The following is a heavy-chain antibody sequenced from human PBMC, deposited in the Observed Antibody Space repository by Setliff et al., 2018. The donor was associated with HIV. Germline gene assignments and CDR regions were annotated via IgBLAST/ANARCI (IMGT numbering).Heavy chain of an antibody. J-gene: IGHJ4*02. D-gene: IGHD5-18*01. CDR3: ARITVDTAMVYDY. V-gene: IGHV1-2*06. CDR1: GYTFSTNA. CDR2: INPNSGGT. Sequence: ASVKVSCKAFGYTFSTNAIHWVRQAPGQGLEWMGRINPNSGGTNYAQKFQGRVTMTRDTSISTAYMELSRLRSDDTAVYYCARITVDTAMVYDYWGQGTLVTVSS.